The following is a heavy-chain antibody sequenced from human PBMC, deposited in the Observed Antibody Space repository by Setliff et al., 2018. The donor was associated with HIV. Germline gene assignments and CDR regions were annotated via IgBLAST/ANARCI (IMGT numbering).Heavy chain of an antibody. CDR1: GFTFNNND. CDR2: ISYSGDNR. J-gene: IGHJ4*02. D-gene: IGHD4-4*01. Sequence: PGGSLRLSCAASGFTFNNNDVTWVRQVPGKGLEWVSSISYSGDNRYYADSVKGRFTISRDNSKNTVYLQMNSLRAEDTAVYYCAKDQGTTVTTWDHWGQGTLVTVSS. CDR3: AKDQGTTVTTWDH. V-gene: IGHV3-23*01.